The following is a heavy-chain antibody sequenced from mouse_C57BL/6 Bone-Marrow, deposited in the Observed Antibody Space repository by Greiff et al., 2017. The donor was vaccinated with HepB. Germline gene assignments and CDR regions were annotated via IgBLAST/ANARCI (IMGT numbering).Heavy chain of an antibody. Sequence: EVQLVESGGGLVQPGGSMKLSCAASGFTFSDAWMDWVRQSPEKGLEWVAEIRNKANNHATYYAESVKGRFTISRDDSKSSVYLQMNSLRAEDTSIYYCTGGGYDGYFWYFDVWGTGTTVTVSS. CDR2: IRNKANNHAT. CDR1: GFTFSDAW. V-gene: IGHV6-6*01. D-gene: IGHD2-3*01. CDR3: TGGGYDGYFWYFDV. J-gene: IGHJ1*03.